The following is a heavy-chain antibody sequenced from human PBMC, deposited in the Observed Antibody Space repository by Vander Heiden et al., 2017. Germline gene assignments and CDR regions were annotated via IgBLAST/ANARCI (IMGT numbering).Heavy chain of an antibody. D-gene: IGHD6-19*01. CDR3: ARKRYSSGWDFDY. V-gene: IGHV4-39*01. J-gene: IGHJ4*02. Sequence: QLQLQDATPGLVKPPETLYLTCTVSGDSISSGTHYWGWVRQPPGKGLEWIGTIYYSGRTFYKPSLRSRATISVDTSKNQFSLKLNSVTAADTAVYYCARKRYSSGWDFDYWGQGVLVTVSS. CDR1: GDSISSGTHY. CDR2: IYYSGRT.